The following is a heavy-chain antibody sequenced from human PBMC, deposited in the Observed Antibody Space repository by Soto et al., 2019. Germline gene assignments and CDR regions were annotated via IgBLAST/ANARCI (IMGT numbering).Heavy chain of an antibody. CDR1: AGSISGYY. D-gene: IGHD6-13*01. J-gene: IGHJ5*02. CDR2: IHYSGST. Sequence: SETLSLTCTVSAGSISGYYWSWIRQPPGKELELIAYIHYSGSTYYNPSLKSRVTISIDTSKNQFSLKLSSVNAADTAVYYCAKVGRIAAAGTWFDPWGQGTLVTVSS. CDR3: AKVGRIAAAGTWFDP. V-gene: IGHV4-59*01.